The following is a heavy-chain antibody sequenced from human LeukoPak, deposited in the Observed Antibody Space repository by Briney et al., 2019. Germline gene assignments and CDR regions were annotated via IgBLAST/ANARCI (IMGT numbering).Heavy chain of an antibody. CDR1: GFTFTSYA. CDR3: ERGRIGVALYYGMDV. CDR2: IGGSGGRT. Sequence: GGSLRLSCAASGFTFTSYAMSWVRQAQGKGLERVSGIGGSGGRTYYADSVTGRCTISRDNSKNTVYLQMNSMRAADTAVYYCERGRIGVALYYGMDVWGHGTTVTVFS. D-gene: IGHD6-19*01. V-gene: IGHV3-23*01. J-gene: IGHJ6*02.